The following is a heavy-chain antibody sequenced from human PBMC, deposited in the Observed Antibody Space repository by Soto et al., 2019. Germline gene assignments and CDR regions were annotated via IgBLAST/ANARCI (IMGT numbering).Heavy chain of an antibody. CDR3: ARVRGYTSSSYLYFDY. CDR2: IYNAESS. Sequence: QVQLQESGPGLVKPSETLSLTCTVSGVSISSYYWTWIRQPPGGGLEWIGYIYNAESSNYNPSLRSRVSISVDTSNNQFSLRLNSVTAADTAVYYCARVRGYTSSSYLYFDYWGQGTLVTVSS. D-gene: IGHD3-22*01. CDR1: GVSISSYY. V-gene: IGHV4-59*12. J-gene: IGHJ4*02.